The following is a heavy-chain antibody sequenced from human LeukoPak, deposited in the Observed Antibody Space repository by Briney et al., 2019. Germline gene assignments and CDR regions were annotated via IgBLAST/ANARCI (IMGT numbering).Heavy chain of an antibody. Sequence: PSETLSLTCTVSGGSLSSRNYYWGWIRQPPGKGPEWMGSIYYSGSTYYNPSLKSRATISVDTSKNQFSLKLSSVTAADTAVYYCARYRDHEYFDLWGRGTLVTVSS. CDR1: GGSLSSRNYY. CDR2: IYYSGST. D-gene: IGHD3-10*01. J-gene: IGHJ2*01. CDR3: ARYRDHEYFDL. V-gene: IGHV4-39*07.